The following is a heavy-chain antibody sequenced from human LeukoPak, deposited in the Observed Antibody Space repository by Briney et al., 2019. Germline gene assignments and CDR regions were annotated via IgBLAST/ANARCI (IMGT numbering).Heavy chain of an antibody. Sequence: GRSLRLSWTASVYTQCRFAIHCLRQAPGKGLEWVAVISYDGSNKYYADSVKGRFTISRDNSKNTLYLQMNSLRAEDTAVYYCARVSTEVAGTSGYWGQGTLVTVSS. CDR2: ISYDGSNK. CDR3: ARVSTEVAGTSGY. CDR1: VYTQCRFA. J-gene: IGHJ4*02. V-gene: IGHV3-30*04. D-gene: IGHD6-19*01.